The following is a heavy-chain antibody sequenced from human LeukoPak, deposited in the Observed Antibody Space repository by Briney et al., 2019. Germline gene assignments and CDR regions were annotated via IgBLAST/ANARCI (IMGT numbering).Heavy chain of an antibody. J-gene: IGHJ4*02. CDR1: GFSLRTSGLG. CDR3: TQGPDIMGAIRY. Sequence: NVSGPTLVNPTQTLTLTCTFSGFSLRTSGLGVGWSRQAPGKALEWLALIYANDDKRYSPSLKSRLTITKDTSKNQVVLTMTNMDPVDTATYYCTQGPDIMGAIRYWGQGTLVTVSS. D-gene: IGHD1-26*01. CDR2: IYANDDK. V-gene: IGHV2-5*01.